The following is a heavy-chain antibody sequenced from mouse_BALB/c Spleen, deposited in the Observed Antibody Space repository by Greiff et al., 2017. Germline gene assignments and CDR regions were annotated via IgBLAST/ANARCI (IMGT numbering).Heavy chain of an antibody. J-gene: IGHJ4*01. Sequence: EVMLVESGGDLVKPGGSLKLSCAASGFTFSSYGMSWVRQTPDKRLEWVATISSGGSYTYYPDSVKGRFTISRDNAKNTLYLQMSSLKSEDTAMYYCALNYDYDKGAMDYWGQGTSVTVSS. CDR1: GFTFSSYG. CDR2: ISSGGSYT. V-gene: IGHV5-6*02. D-gene: IGHD2-4*01. CDR3: ALNYDYDKGAMDY.